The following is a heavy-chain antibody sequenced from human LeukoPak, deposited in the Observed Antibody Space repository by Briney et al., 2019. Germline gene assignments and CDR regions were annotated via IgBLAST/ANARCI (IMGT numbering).Heavy chain of an antibody. CDR3: ARVPGYQTNFYYYGMDV. CDR2: TYYRSKWYN. V-gene: IGHV6-1*01. J-gene: IGHJ6*02. Sequence: SQTLSLTCAISGDIFSRNSAAWNWIRQSPSRGLEWLGRTYYRSKWYNDYAVSVKSRITINPDISKNQFSLQLNSVTPEDTAVYYCARVPGYQTNFYYYGMDVWGQGTTVTVSS. D-gene: IGHD3-9*01. CDR1: GDIFSRNSAA.